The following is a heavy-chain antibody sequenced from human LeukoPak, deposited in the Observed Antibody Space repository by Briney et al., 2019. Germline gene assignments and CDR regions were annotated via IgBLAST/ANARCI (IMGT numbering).Heavy chain of an antibody. CDR1: GFTFSSYA. D-gene: IGHD3-22*01. CDR2: ISGSGGST. CDR3: ARVETSYHDSSGYYPFDY. V-gene: IGHV3-23*01. J-gene: IGHJ4*02. Sequence: GGSLRLSCAASGFTFSSYAMSWVRQAPGKGPEWVSAISGSGGSTFYTDSVKGRFTISRDNSNNTLYLHMNSLRDKDTAVYYCARVETSYHDSSGYYPFDYWGQGTLVTVSS.